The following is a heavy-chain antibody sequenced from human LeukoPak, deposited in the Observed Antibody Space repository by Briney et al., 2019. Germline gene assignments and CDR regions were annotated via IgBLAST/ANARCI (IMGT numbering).Heavy chain of an antibody. D-gene: IGHD3-3*01. J-gene: IGHJ3*01. V-gene: IGHV3-21*01. CDR1: GFSLSNYA. CDR3: AADEWSGAYSLLPM. CDR2: ISRRGIYK. Sequence: GGSLTLSCVGFGFSLSNYAINWVRQAPGKGGEWVSSISRRGIYKCYEDSVRDRVIISKDNAKNSLYLQMNSLKVDDTAVYFCAADEWSGAYSLLPMWGQGTLVTVSS.